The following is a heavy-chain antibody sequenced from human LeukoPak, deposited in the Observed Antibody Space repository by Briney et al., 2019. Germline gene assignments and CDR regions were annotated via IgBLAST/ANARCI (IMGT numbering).Heavy chain of an antibody. CDR2: ISPYKDTP. J-gene: IGHJ6*03. CDR1: GYTFNGYG. D-gene: IGHD3-10*01. Sequence: ASVTVSCKASGYTFNGYGINWVRQAPGQGLEWLGWISPYKDTPYYTQQVQGRVTLTIDTSTSTAHMELRSLRSDDTAVYYCARADGGYYYYYIDVWGKGTTVTVYS. CDR3: ARADGGYYYYYIDV. V-gene: IGHV1-18*01.